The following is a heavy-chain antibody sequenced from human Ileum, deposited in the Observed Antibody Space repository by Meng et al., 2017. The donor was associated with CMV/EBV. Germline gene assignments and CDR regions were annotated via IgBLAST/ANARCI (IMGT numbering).Heavy chain of an antibody. V-gene: IGHV3-15*03. CDR2: IKTKGKGGTQ. Sequence: GESLTLSCVVSGFTLTSAYTHWVRQTPQKWREWIGCIKTKGKGGTQDYAENVRGRFTMSIDKSKNTLFLQMNSLKIEDKDIYYCNTMVLHPYCTLHTNCLGGHWGQGARVTVSS. J-gene: IGHJ4*02. D-gene: IGHD2-8*01. CDR1: GFTLTSAY. CDR3: NTMVLHPYCTLHTNCLGGH.